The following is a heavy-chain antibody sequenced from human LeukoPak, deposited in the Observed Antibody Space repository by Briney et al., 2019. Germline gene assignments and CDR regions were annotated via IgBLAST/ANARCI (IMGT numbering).Heavy chain of an antibody. D-gene: IGHD2-2*02. CDR3: ARRSVVPAAIEQNWFDP. Sequence: NPSETLSLTCTVPGGPISSYYWSWIRQPPGKGLEGIGYIYYSGSTNYNPSLKSRVTISVDTSKNQFSLKLSSVTAADTAVYYCARRSVVPAAIEQNWFDPWGQGTLVTVSS. V-gene: IGHV4-59*01. CDR2: IYYSGST. CDR1: GGPISSYY. J-gene: IGHJ5*02.